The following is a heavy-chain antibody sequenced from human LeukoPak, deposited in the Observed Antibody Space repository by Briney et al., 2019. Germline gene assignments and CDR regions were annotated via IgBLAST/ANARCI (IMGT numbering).Heavy chain of an antibody. CDR2: FDPEDGET. J-gene: IGHJ3*02. D-gene: IGHD3-10*01. CDR1: GYTLTELS. CDR3: ARAGSPLRGSAFDI. Sequence: GASVKVSCKVSGYTLTELSMHWVRQAPGKGLEWRGGFDPEDGETIYAQKFQGRVTMTEDTSTDTAYMELSSLRSDDTAVYYCARAGSPLRGSAFDIWGQGTMVTVSS. V-gene: IGHV1-24*01.